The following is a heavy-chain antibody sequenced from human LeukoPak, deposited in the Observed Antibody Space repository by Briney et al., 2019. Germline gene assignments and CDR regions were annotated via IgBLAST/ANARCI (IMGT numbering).Heavy chain of an antibody. J-gene: IGHJ4*02. Sequence: GGSLRLSCAASGFTFSSYAMHWVRQAPGKGLEWVAVIWYGGSNKYYADSVKGRFTISRDNSKNTLYLQMNSLRAEDTAVYYCAKASIAVAGVDYWGQGTLVTVSS. V-gene: IGHV3-30*02. D-gene: IGHD6-19*01. CDR2: IWYGGSNK. CDR1: GFTFSSYA. CDR3: AKASIAVAGVDY.